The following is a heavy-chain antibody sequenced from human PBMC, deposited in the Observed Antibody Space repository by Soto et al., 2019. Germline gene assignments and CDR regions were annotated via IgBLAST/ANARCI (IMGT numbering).Heavy chain of an antibody. J-gene: IGHJ5*02. CDR2: IIPILGIA. Sequence: QVQLVQSGAEVKKPGSSVKVSCKASGGTFSSYTISWVRQAPGQRLEWMGRIIPILGIANYAQKFQGRVMITADQSTSTAYMELSSLRSEDTAVYYCARDARSSFDWFDPWGQGTLVTVSS. V-gene: IGHV1-69*08. CDR3: ARDARSSFDWFDP. CDR1: GGTFSSYT.